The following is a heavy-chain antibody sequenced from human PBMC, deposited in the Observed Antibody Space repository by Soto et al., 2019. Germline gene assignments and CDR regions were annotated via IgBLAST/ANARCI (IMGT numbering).Heavy chain of an antibody. V-gene: IGHV4-39*01. Sequence: QLQLQESGPGLVKPSETLSLTCTVSGDSITSNSYFWAWIRQPPGKGLEWIGSIYYSGTTYYNPSLTXLXTXAXXRSTNQFSLKLSSVTASDTAVYSCAGHSSVDYFDYWGQGALVTVSS. D-gene: IGHD6-6*01. CDR2: IYYSGTT. CDR1: GDSITSNSYF. CDR3: AGHSSVDYFDY. J-gene: IGHJ4*02.